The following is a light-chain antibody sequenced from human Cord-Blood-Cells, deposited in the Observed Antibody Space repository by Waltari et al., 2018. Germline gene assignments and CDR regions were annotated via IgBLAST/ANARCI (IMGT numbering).Light chain of an antibody. CDR1: SLRSYY. CDR3: NSRDSSGNHVV. J-gene: IGLJ2*01. V-gene: IGLV3-19*01. Sequence: SSELTQDPAVSVALGKTVRSTCQGDSLRSYYASWYQQKPGQAPVLVIYGKNNRPSGIPDRFSGSSSGNTASLTITGAQAEDEADYYCNSRDSSGNHVVFGGGTKLTVL. CDR2: GKN.